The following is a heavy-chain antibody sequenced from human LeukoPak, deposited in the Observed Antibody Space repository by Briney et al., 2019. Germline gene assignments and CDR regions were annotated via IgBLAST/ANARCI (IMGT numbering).Heavy chain of an antibody. J-gene: IGHJ4*02. CDR3: ARGNSYNYGDFDY. D-gene: IGHD3-22*01. V-gene: IGHV4-59*12. CDR1: GGSISSYY. CDR2: IYYSGST. Sequence: PSETLSLTCTVSGGSISSYYWSWIRQPPGKGLEWIGYIYYSGSTNCNPSLESRVTISVDTSKNQFSLNLSSVTAADTAVYYCARGNSYNYGDFDYLGQGTLVTVSS.